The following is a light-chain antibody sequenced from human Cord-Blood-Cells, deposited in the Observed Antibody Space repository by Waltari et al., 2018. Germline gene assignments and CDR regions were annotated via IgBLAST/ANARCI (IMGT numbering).Light chain of an antibody. CDR1: SPHLGSNY. V-gene: IGLV1-47*01. J-gene: IGLJ3*02. Sequence: QSVLTPPPSASGTPGQRATLSCSGSSPHLGSNYSSWYQQLPGTAPKLLIYRNNQRPSGVPDRFSGSKSGTSASLAISGLRSEDEADYYCAAWDDSLSGWVFGGGTKLTVL. CDR3: AAWDDSLSGWV. CDR2: RNN.